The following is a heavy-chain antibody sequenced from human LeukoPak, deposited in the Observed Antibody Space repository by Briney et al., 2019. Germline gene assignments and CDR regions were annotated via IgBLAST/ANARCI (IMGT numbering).Heavy chain of an antibody. CDR1: GFTFSSYG. V-gene: IGHV3-30*02. CDR3: GSQLPAGY. J-gene: IGHJ4*02. CDR2: IQYDGSTK. D-gene: IGHD2-2*01. Sequence: GGSLRLSCAASGFTFSSYGMNWVRQAPGKGLEWVAFIQYDGSTKYYAVSVKGRFIISRDNSKSTVYLQMNSLTSEDTAVYYCGSQLPAGYGGQGVLVTVSS.